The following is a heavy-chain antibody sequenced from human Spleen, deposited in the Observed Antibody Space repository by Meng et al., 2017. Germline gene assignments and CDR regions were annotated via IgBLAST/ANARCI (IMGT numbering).Heavy chain of an antibody. V-gene: IGHV3-11*01. CDR1: GFTFSDYY. CDR2: ISSSGSTI. D-gene: IGHD6-19*01. CDR3: ARDIDSSGSPYYYYGMDV. Sequence: GGSLRLSCAASGFTFSDYYMSWIRQAPGKGLEWVSYISSSGSTIYYADSVKGRFTISRDNAKNSLYLQMNSLRAEDTAVYYCARDIDSSGSPYYYYGMDVWGQGTTVTVSS. J-gene: IGHJ6*02.